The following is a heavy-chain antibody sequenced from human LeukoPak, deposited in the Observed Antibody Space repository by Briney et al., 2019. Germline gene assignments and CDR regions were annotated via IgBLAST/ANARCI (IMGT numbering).Heavy chain of an antibody. D-gene: IGHD5-24*01. Sequence: PGGSLRLSCAASGFIVSSNYMNWVRQAPGKGLELVSVIRSGGTTDYADSVKGRFTISRDNSKNTLYLQMDSLRAEDTAVYYCAREMATIRFVPGLHAFDIWGQGTMVTVSS. J-gene: IGHJ3*02. V-gene: IGHV3-53*01. CDR2: IRSGGTT. CDR3: AREMATIRFVPGLHAFDI. CDR1: GFIVSSNY.